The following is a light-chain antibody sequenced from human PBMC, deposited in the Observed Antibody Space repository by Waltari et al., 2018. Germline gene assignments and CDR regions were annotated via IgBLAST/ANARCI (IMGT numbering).Light chain of an antibody. CDR1: SSDIGGNHY. V-gene: IGLV2-14*01. Sequence: QSALAQPASVSGSPGQSITIFCTGTSSDIGGNHYGYWYQQHPGKAPKLSIYGVTDRPSAVSTCFSASKSVNTASLTISVLQAEDEAHYYCCSYTSSRSLVVGTGTKVTVL. CDR3: CSYTSSRSLV. J-gene: IGLJ1*01. CDR2: GVT.